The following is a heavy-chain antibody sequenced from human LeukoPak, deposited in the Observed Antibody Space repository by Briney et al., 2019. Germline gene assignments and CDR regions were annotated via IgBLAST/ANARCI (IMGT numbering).Heavy chain of an antibody. CDR1: GFTFSSYA. D-gene: IGHD2-2*01. V-gene: IGHV3-23*01. J-gene: IGHJ5*02. Sequence: PGGSLRLSCAASGFTFSSYAMSWVRQAPGKGVEWVSAISGSGGSTYYADSVKGRFTISRDNSKNTLYLQMNSLRAEDTAVYYCAKDQAWVVPASNWFDPWGQGTLVTVSS. CDR3: AKDQAWVVPASNWFDP. CDR2: ISGSGGST.